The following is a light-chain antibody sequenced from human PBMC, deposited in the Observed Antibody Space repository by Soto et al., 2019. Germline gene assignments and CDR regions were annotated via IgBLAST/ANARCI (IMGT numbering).Light chain of an antibody. CDR1: GSDVGGYNY. J-gene: IGLJ3*02. Sequence: QSALTQPASVSGSPGQSITISCTGTGSDVGGYNYVSWYQQHPGKAPKLMIYEVSNRPSGVSNRFSGSKSGNTASLTISGLQAEDEADYYCSSYTSSSSLKWVXXXGTKLTVL. V-gene: IGLV2-14*01. CDR3: SSYTSSSSLKWV. CDR2: EVS.